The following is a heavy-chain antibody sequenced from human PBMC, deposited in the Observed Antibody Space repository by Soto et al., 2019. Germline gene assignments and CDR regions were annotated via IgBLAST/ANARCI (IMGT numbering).Heavy chain of an antibody. D-gene: IGHD2-15*01. V-gene: IGHV1-2*02. J-gene: IGHJ4*02. CDR1: GYPFTGCY. Sequence: ASVKVSCKASGYPFTGCYMHWVRQAPGQGLEWMGWINPNSGNTNYAQKFQERVTITRDMSTSTAYMELSSLRSEDTAVYYCAAFKYCSGGSCRYYFDYWGQGTLVTVSS. CDR3: AAFKYCSGGSCRYYFDY. CDR2: INPNSGNT.